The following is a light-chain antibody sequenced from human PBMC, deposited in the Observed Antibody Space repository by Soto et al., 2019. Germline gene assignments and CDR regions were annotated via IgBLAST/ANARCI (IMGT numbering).Light chain of an antibody. CDR1: SIDVGNFDL. J-gene: IGLJ3*02. CDR3: SLKTSSVTWV. Sequence: QSVLTQPPSVSGSPGQSVTISCTGTSIDVGNFDLVSWYQQPPGTAPKLLIYQVSNRPSGVPDRFSGSQSGNTASLTISGLQAEYEADYYCSLKTSSVTWVFGGGTKLTVL. V-gene: IGLV2-18*01. CDR2: QVS.